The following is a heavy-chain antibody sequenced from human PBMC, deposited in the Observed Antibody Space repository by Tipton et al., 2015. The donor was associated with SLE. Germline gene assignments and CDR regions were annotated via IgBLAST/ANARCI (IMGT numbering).Heavy chain of an antibody. J-gene: IGHJ5*02. CDR3: ARAARNWFDP. CDR2: IPYTGTT. V-gene: IGHV4-59*11. Sequence: TLSLTCTVSGGSISSHYWSWIRQPPGRGLEWVGYIPYTGTTNYNPSLKSRVTISLDTSKNQFSLKLTSMTPADTAVYYCARAARNWFDPWGQGTLVTVSS. CDR1: GGSISSHY.